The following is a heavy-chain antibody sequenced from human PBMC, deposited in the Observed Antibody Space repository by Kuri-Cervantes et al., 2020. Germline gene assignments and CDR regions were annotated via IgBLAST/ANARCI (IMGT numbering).Heavy chain of an antibody. J-gene: IGHJ4*02. CDR2: IYTSGST. CDR3: ARDSLDYYDSSGYHLDC. CDR1: GGSISSYY. Sequence: SETLSLTCTVSGGSISSYYWSWIRQPAGKGLEWIGRIYTSGSTNYNPSLKSRVTISVDKSKNQFSLKLSSVTAADTAVYYCARDSLDYYDSSGYHLDCWGQGTLVTVSS. D-gene: IGHD3-22*01. V-gene: IGHV4-4*07.